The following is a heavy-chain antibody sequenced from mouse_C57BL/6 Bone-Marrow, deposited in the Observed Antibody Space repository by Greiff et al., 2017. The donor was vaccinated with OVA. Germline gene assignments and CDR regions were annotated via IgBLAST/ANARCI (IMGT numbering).Heavy chain of an antibody. CDR2: IDPEHGDT. CDR1: GFNITDDY. Sequence: VQLQQSGAELVRPGASVKLSCTASGFNITDDYMHWVKQRPEQGLEWIGWIDPEHGDTEYASKFNGQATITADPSSNTAYRQLSRLTSEDTAVYYWTTSLYYDGSGGFCDMDYWGQGTSVTVSS. J-gene: IGHJ4*01. CDR3: TTSLYYDGSGGFCDMDY. V-gene: IGHV14-4*01. D-gene: IGHD1-1*01.